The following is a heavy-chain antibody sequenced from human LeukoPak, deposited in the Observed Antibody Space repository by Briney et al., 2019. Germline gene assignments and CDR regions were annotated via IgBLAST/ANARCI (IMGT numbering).Heavy chain of an antibody. CDR3: ARDRSPYDPFDY. CDR2: IYYSGST. J-gene: IGHJ4*02. D-gene: IGHD5-12*01. Sequence: SETLSLTCTVSGGSISSYYWSWSRQPPGKGLEWIGYIYYSGSTNYNPSLKSRVTISVDTSKNQFSLKLSSVTAADTAVYYCARDRSPYDPFDYWGQGTLVTVSS. CDR1: GGSISSYY. V-gene: IGHV4-59*01.